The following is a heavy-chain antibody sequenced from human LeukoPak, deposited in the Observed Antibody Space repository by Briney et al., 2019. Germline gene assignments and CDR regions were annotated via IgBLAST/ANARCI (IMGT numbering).Heavy chain of an antibody. J-gene: IGHJ4*02. CDR3: ARVQVSGLYLFDY. CDR2: INAGNGNT. V-gene: IGHV1-3*01. D-gene: IGHD2-8*02. CDR1: GYTFTSYA. Sequence: ASVKVSCKASGYTFTSYAMHWVRQAPGQRLEWMGWINAGNGNTKYSQKFQGRVTITRDTSASTAYMELSSLRSDDTAVYYCARVQVSGLYLFDYWGQGTLVTVSS.